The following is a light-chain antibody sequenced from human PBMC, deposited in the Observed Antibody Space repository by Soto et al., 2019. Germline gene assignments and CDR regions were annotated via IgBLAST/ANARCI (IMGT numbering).Light chain of an antibody. CDR1: QDISNY. CDR3: QQYDNLPIT. V-gene: IGKV1-33*01. CDR2: DAS. J-gene: IGKJ5*01. Sequence: DIQMTQSPSSLSASVGDRFTITCHSSQDISNYLNCYQQKPGKAPKLLIYDASNLETGVPSRFSGSGSGTDFTFTISSLQPEDIATYYCQQYDNLPITFGQGTRLEIK.